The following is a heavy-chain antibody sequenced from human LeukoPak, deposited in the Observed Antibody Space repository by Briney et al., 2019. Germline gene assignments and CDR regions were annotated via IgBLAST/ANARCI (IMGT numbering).Heavy chain of an antibody. D-gene: IGHD3-10*01. V-gene: IGHV1-69*13. CDR3: ARAGLLWFGELFKRVGYFDY. CDR1: GGTFSSYA. Sequence: SVKVSCKASGGTFSSYAISWVRQAPGQGLEWMGGIIPIFGTANYAQKFQGRVTITADESTSTAYMELSSLRSEDTAVYYCARAGLLWFGELFKRVGYFDYWGQGTLVTVSS. CDR2: IIPIFGTA. J-gene: IGHJ4*02.